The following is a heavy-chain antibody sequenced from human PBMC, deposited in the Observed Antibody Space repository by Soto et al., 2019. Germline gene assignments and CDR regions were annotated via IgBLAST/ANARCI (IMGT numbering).Heavy chain of an antibody. D-gene: IGHD1-26*01. V-gene: IGHV5-51*01. Sequence: GESLKLSCQGSGDNFSTYWIGWVRQMPEKGLEWMGMIYFGDSNVKYSPSLQGQITIPADKSITTAYLQWSSLKASDAAIYYCARRKNSVGAPFDPWGQGTLVTVSS. J-gene: IGHJ5*02. CDR2: IYFGDSNV. CDR3: ARRKNSVGAPFDP. CDR1: GDNFSTYW.